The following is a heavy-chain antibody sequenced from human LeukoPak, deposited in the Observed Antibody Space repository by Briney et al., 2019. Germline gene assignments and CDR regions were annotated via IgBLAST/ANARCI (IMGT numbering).Heavy chain of an antibody. CDR3: AREVRGTFDY. J-gene: IGHJ4*02. D-gene: IGHD1-26*01. CDR2: ISYDGSNK. V-gene: IGHV3-30*04. CDR1: GFTFSSYA. Sequence: GRSLRLSCAASGFTFSSYAMHWVRQAPGKGLEWVAVISYDGSNKYYADSVKGRFTISRDNSKNTLYLQMNSLRAEDTAVYYCAREVRGTFDYWGQGTLVIVSS.